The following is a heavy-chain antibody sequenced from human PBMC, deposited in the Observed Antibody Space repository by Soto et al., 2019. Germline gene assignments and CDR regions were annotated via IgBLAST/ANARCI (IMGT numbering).Heavy chain of an antibody. CDR1: GGSISVYY. CDR2: FNPRGST. V-gene: IGHV4-34*01. Sequence: SETLSLTYTVSGGSISVYYWNGIRQPPGQGLEWIGEFNPRGSTSYTPSLKSRVTLSVDTSKNQFSLKLTSVTAAGTAVYYWVRGIGNSWLDFWGQGTLVT. D-gene: IGHD1-26*01. J-gene: IGHJ5*01. CDR3: VRGIGNSWLDF.